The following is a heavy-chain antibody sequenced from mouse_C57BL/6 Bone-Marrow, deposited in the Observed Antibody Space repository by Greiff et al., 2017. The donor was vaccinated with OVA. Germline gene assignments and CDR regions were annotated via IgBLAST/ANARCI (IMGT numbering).Heavy chain of an antibody. CDR2: IYPGDGDT. J-gene: IGHJ4*01. V-gene: IGHV1-80*01. CDR3: ARRGKGSITTVVAHAMDY. CDR1: GYAFSSYW. D-gene: IGHD1-1*01. Sequence: VQLQQSGAELVKPGASVKISCKASGYAFSSYWMNWVKQRPGKGLEWIGQIYPGDGDTNYNGKFKGKATLTADKSSSTAYMQLSSLNSEDSAVYFCARRGKGSITTVVAHAMDYWGQGTSVTVSA.